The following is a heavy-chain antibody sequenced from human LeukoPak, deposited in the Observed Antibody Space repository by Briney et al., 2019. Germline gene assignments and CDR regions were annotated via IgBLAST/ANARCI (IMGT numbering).Heavy chain of an antibody. Sequence: GGSLRLSCAASGFTFSNYALSWVRQAPGKGLEWVAVIWYDGSNKYYADSVKGRFTISRDNSKNTLYLQMNSLRAEDTAVYYCARNAFDIWGQGTMVTVSS. V-gene: IGHV3-33*08. CDR3: ARNAFDI. CDR2: IWYDGSNK. CDR1: GFTFSNYA. J-gene: IGHJ3*02.